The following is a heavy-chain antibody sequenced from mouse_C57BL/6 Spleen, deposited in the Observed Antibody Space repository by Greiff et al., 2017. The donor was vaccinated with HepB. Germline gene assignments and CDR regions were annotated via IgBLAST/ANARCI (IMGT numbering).Heavy chain of an antibody. CDR1: GYTFTSYW. V-gene: IGHV1-53*01. CDR2: INPSNGGT. Sequence: QVQLQQPGTELVKPGASVKLSCKASGYTFTSYWMHWVKQRPGQGLEWIGNINPSNGGTNYNEKFKSKATLTVDKSSSTAYMQLSSLTSEESAVYYCARDGYYSYAMDYWGQGTSVTVSS. J-gene: IGHJ4*01. CDR3: ARDGYYSYAMDY. D-gene: IGHD2-3*01.